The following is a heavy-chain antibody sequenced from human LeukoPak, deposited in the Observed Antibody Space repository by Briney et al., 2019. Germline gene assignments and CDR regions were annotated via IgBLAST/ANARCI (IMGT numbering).Heavy chain of an antibody. Sequence: PGGSLRLSCAASGFTFSSYSMNWVRQAPGKGLEWVAVIWYDGSNEYYADAVKGRFIISRDNSKNTVHLQMNSLRVEDTSVYYCAREISMFVNAFDLWGQGTLVAVSS. CDR3: AREISMFVNAFDL. D-gene: IGHD3-10*02. CDR2: IWYDGSNE. J-gene: IGHJ3*01. V-gene: IGHV3-33*08. CDR1: GFTFSSYS.